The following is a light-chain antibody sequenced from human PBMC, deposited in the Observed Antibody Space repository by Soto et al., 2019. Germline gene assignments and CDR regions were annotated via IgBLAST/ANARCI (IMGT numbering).Light chain of an antibody. J-gene: IGLJ3*02. CDR2: EVS. V-gene: IGLV2-8*01. Sequence: QSVLTQPPSASGSPGQSVTISCTGTSSDVGGYNYVSWYQQHPGKAPKLMIYEVSKRPSGVPDRFSGSKSGNTASLTVSGLQAEDEADYYCSSYAGSNNLWVFGGGTKLTV. CDR1: SSDVGGYNY. CDR3: SSYAGSNNLWV.